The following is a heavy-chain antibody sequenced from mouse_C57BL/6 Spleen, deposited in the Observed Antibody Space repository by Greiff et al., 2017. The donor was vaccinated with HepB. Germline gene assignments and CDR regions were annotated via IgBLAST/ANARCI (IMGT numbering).Heavy chain of an antibody. CDR1: GYTFTSYW. CDR3: ARFYGYDGY. J-gene: IGHJ2*01. V-gene: IGHV1-61*01. Sequence: QVHVKQPGAELVRPGSSVKLSFKASGYTFTSYWMDWVKQRPGQGLEWIGNIYPSDSETHYNQKFKDKATLTVDKSSSTAYMQLSSLTSEDSAVYYCARFYGYDGYWGQGTTLTVSS. CDR2: IYPSDSET. D-gene: IGHD2-2*01.